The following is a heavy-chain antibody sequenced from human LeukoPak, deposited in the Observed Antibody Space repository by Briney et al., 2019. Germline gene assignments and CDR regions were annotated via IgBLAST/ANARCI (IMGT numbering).Heavy chain of an antibody. CDR2: ICSSSSYT. Sequence: GGSLRLSCAASGFTFCDFYMRWIRQAAGEGLEWVSYICSSSSYTNYADSVKGRFTISRDNAKNSLYLQMNSLRAEDTAVYYCARRGRASYADYYYYGMDVWGKGTTVTVSS. CDR1: GFTFCDFY. J-gene: IGHJ6*04. V-gene: IGHV3-11*06. CDR3: ARRGRASYADYYYYGMDV. D-gene: IGHD1-26*01.